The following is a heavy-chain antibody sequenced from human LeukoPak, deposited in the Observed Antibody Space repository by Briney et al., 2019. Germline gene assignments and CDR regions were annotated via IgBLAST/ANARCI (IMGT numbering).Heavy chain of an antibody. CDR1: GGSISNNY. D-gene: IGHD6-13*01. Sequence: PSETLSLTCTVSGGSISNNYWSWIRQPPGKGLEWIGYISYSGTTNYNPSLKSRVTISVDTSKNQFSLKLSSVTAADTAVYYCARRGSSSWHFNYWGQGTLVTVSS. V-gene: IGHV4-59*08. CDR3: ARRGSSSWHFNY. J-gene: IGHJ4*02. CDR2: ISYSGTT.